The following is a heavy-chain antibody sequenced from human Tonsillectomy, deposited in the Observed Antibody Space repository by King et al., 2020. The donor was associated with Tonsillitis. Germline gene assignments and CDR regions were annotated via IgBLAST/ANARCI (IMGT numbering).Heavy chain of an antibody. D-gene: IGHD4-17*01. CDR1: GGSISSSSHY. CDR3: ARHTWNGDYVLGYYFDY. Sequence: VQLQESGPGLVKPSETLSLTCTVSGGSISSSSHYWGWIRQPPGKGLEWIGSIFYSGNTYHNPSLKSRVTISVDTSKNQFSLMLSSVTAADTAVYYCARHTWNGDYVLGYYFDYWGQGPLVTVSS. CDR2: IFYSGNT. V-gene: IGHV4-39*01. J-gene: IGHJ4*02.